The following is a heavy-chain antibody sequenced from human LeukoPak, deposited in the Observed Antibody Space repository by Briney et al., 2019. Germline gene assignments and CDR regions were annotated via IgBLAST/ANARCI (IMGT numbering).Heavy chain of an antibody. CDR1: GFTFSSYA. CDR2: ISYDGSNK. CDR3: ARDVPHDAFDI. J-gene: IGHJ3*02. V-gene: IGHV3-30*04. Sequence: PGGSLRLSCAASGFTFSSYAMHWVRQAPGKGLGWVAVISYDGSNKYYADSVKGRFTISRDNSKNTLYLQMNSLRAEDTAVYYCARDVPHDAFDIWGQGTMVTVSS.